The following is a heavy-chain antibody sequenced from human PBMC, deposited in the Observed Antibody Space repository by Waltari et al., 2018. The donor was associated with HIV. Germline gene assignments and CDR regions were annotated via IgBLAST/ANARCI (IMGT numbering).Heavy chain of an antibody. CDR1: GFTFSLYL. Sequence: VQLVESGGGLVQPGGSLGLSCAASGFTFSLYLDGWVRQAPGKGLEGVANIKQDGSEKHYVDSVKGRFTISRDNAKKSLYLQMNSLRAEDTAVYYCARMGLMMYAIGAFDIWGQGTMVTVSS. V-gene: IGHV3-7*01. D-gene: IGHD2-8*01. CDR3: ARMGLMMYAIGAFDI. CDR2: IKQDGSEK. J-gene: IGHJ3*02.